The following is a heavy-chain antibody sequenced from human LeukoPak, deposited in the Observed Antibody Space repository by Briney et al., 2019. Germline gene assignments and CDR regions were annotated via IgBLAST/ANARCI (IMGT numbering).Heavy chain of an antibody. J-gene: IGHJ4*02. CDR1: GGSISSYY. Sequence: PSETLSLTCTVSGGSISSYYWSWIRQPPGKGLEWIGYIYTSGSTNYNPSLKSRVTISVDTSKNHFSLRLTSVTAADSAVYYCARGAPPDSWGQGTLVTVSS. V-gene: IGHV4-4*09. CDR3: ARGAPPDS. CDR2: IYTSGST.